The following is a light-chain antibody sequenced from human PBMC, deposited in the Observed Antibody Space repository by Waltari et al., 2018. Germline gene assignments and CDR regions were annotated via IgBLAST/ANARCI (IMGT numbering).Light chain of an antibody. Sequence: QSVLTQPPSASGTPGQRVTISCSGSSPNLQNNYLYWYQQLPGTTPKLLIYRTNQRPSGVPDRFSGSKSGTSASLAISGLRSEDEADYYCAAWDDSLSGLYVFGTGTKVTVL. CDR3: AAWDDSLSGLYV. J-gene: IGLJ1*01. CDR1: SPNLQNNY. V-gene: IGLV1-47*01. CDR2: RTN.